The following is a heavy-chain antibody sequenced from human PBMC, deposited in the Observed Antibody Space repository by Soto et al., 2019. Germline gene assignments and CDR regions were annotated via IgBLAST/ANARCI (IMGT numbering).Heavy chain of an antibody. CDR1: GFTFSTYF. Sequence: EVQLVESGGGLVQPGGSLRLSCAASGFTFSTYFMTWVRQAPGKGLEWVATIKPDGSERWYVDSVKGRFTISRDNAKNSLYLEMNCLRAEDTAVYFCASDLNWPNFWGQGSLVAVSS. J-gene: IGHJ4*02. CDR2: IKPDGSER. D-gene: IGHD1-20*01. CDR3: ASDLNWPNF. V-gene: IGHV3-7*01.